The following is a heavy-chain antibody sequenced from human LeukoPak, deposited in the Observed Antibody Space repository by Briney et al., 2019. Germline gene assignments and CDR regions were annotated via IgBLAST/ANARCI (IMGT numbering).Heavy chain of an antibody. Sequence: GGSLRLSCAASGFTVSSNYMSWVRQAPGRGLEWVSVIYSAGTTYYADSVKGRFTISRDNAKNSLYLQMNSLRDEDTAVYYCARDGPWIQLSWAFDYWGQGTLVTVSS. J-gene: IGHJ4*02. CDR1: GFTVSSNY. V-gene: IGHV3-66*01. CDR3: ARDGPWIQLSWAFDY. CDR2: IYSAGTT. D-gene: IGHD5-18*01.